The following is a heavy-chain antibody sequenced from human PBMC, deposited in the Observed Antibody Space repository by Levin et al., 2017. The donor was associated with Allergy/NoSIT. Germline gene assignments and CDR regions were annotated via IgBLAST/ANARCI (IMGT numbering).Heavy chain of an antibody. CDR1: GFTVSSNY. D-gene: IGHD3-3*01. CDR2: IYSGGST. Sequence: GESLKISCAASGFTVSSNYMSWVRQAPGKGLEWVSVIYSGGSTYYADSVKGRFTISRDNSKNTLYLQMNSLRAEDTAVYYCALQNRHSIDVWSGDYAGGFDYWGQGTLVTVSS. V-gene: IGHV3-66*01. J-gene: IGHJ4*02. CDR3: ALQNRHSIDVWSGDYAGGFDY.